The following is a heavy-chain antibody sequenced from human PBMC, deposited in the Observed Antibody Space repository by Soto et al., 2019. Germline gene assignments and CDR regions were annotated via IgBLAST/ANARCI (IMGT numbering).Heavy chain of an antibody. CDR2: IRGSGGRT. CDR1: RITFSRYA. J-gene: IGHJ4*02. D-gene: IGHD2-8*01. V-gene: IGHV3-23*01. Sequence: GSLRLSCSAARITFSRYAMSWVRQAPGKGMAWSSAIRGSGGRTYYADSVTRQFTISRENSKNKLYLQMNRLRAETTDIYYSAKDLLMGRGQFHYWRQGTLHAVST. CDR3: AKDLLMGRGQFHY.